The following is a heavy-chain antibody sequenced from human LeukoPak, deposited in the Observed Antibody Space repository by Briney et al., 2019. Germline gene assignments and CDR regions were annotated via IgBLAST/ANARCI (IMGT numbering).Heavy chain of an antibody. D-gene: IGHD3-22*01. J-gene: IGHJ4*02. CDR2: IYYSGST. V-gene: IGHV4-59*01. CDR3: ARVGYSSGYYYDY. CDR1: GGSISSYY. Sequence: SETLSLTCTVPGGSISSYYWSWIRQPPGRGLEWIGYIYYSGSTNYNPSLKSRVTISVDTSKNQFSLKLSSVTAADTAVYYCARVGYSSGYYYDYWGQGTLVTVSS.